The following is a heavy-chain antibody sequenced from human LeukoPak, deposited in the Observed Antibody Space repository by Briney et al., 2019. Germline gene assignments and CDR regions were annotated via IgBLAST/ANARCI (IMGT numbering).Heavy chain of an antibody. D-gene: IGHD3-9*01. CDR1: GYIFNSYG. CDR3: ARGKRTYYDILTGVDY. CDR2: ISAYNGKT. J-gene: IGHJ4*02. Sequence: ASVKVSCKASGYIFNSYGISWVRQAPGQGLEWMGWISAYNGKTNYTQKFQGRVTMTTDTSTSTAYMEVRSLRSDDTAVYCCARGKRTYYDILTGVDYWGQGTLVTVSS. V-gene: IGHV1-18*01.